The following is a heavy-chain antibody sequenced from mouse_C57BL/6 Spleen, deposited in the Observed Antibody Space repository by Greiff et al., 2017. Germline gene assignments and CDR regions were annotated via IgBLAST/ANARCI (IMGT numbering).Heavy chain of an antibody. V-gene: IGHV5-15*01. Sequence: EVQLVESGGGLVQPGGSLKLSCAASGFTFSDYGMAWVRQAPRKGPEWVAFISNLAYSIYYADTVTGRFAISRENATNTLYLEMSSLRSEDTAMYSCARRGSSGGYFDVWGTGTTVTVSS. D-gene: IGHD1-1*01. J-gene: IGHJ1*03. CDR1: GFTFSDYG. CDR3: ARRGSSGGYFDV. CDR2: ISNLAYSI.